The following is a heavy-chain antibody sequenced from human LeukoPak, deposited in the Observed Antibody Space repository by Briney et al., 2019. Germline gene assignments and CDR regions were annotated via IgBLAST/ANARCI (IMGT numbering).Heavy chain of an antibody. J-gene: IGHJ5*02. CDR1: GFTLSSYG. Sequence: GGSLRLSCAASGFTLSSYGMHWVRQAPGKGLEWVAVIWYDGSNKYYADSVKGRFTISRDNSKNTLYLQMNSLRAEDTAVYYCAKDTVPAATGWFDPRGQGTLVTVSS. V-gene: IGHV3-33*06. D-gene: IGHD2-2*01. CDR2: IWYDGSNK. CDR3: AKDTVPAATGWFDP.